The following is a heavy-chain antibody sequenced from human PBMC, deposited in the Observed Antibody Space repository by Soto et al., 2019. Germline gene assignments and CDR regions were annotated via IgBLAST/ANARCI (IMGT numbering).Heavy chain of an antibody. CDR2: VYYTGST. V-gene: IGHV4-39*01. Sequence: SETLSLTCTVSGGSISIAPYYWGWIRQPPGKGLEWIATVYYTGSTYFGPSLMSRVTISADTSKNQFFLKLGSLTAADTAVYYCVGGPQHGSGTLAIEYWGQGILVTVSS. D-gene: IGHD3-10*01. J-gene: IGHJ4*02. CDR3: VGGPQHGSGTLAIEY. CDR1: GGSISIAPYY.